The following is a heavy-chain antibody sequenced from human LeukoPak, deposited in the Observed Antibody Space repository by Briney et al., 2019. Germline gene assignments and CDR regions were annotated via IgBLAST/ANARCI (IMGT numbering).Heavy chain of an antibody. J-gene: IGHJ4*02. V-gene: IGHV4-34*01. CDR2: INHSGST. D-gene: IGHD3-10*01. Sequence: SETLSLTCAVYGGSFSGYYWSWIRQPPGKGLEWIGEINHSGSTNYNPSLKSRVTISVDTSKNQFSLKLSSVTAADTAVYYCARRSASRYYYGSGSYYNYWGQGTLVTVSS. CDR1: GGSFSGYY. CDR3: ARRSASRYYYGSGSYYNY.